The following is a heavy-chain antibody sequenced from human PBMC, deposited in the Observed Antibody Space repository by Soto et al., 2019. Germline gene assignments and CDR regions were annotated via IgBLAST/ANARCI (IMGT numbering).Heavy chain of an antibody. CDR3: ARLHCSSTNCSYNYYYGMDV. CDR2: ITSSGSPM. V-gene: IGHV3-48*03. Sequence: LRLSCGASGFTFTNYEMNWVRQAPGKGLEWGAYITSSGSPMYYADSVKGRFTISRDNVRNSLYLQMNSLRAEDTAVYYCARLHCSSTNCSYNYYYGMDVWGQGXTVTVPS. D-gene: IGHD2-2*01. CDR1: GFTFTNYE. J-gene: IGHJ6*02.